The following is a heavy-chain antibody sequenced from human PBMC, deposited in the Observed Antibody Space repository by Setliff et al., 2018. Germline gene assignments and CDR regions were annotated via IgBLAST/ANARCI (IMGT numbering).Heavy chain of an antibody. V-gene: IGHV4-39*01. CDR1: GDSISNTGYY. D-gene: IGHD3-10*01. CDR3: ARHEFVGGYYGSVTYRHFDY. J-gene: IGHJ4*02. CDR2: IYNSGTT. Sequence: SETLSLTCIIAGDSISNTGYYWGWIRQPPGKGLEWIGRIYNSGTTNYNPSLKSRVTISADTSKNQFSLQVTSLAATDTALYFCARHEFVGGYYGSVTYRHFDYWGQGILGTV.